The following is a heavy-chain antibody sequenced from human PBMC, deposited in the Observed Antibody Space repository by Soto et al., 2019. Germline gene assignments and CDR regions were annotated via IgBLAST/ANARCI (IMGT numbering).Heavy chain of an antibody. CDR2: IYYSGST. J-gene: IGHJ4*02. D-gene: IGHD3-22*01. V-gene: IGHV4-31*03. CDR1: GGSISSGGYY. CDR3: ASLYAGYYFDSSGYYFDY. Sequence: SETLSLTCTFSGGSISSGGYYWSWIRQHPGKGLEWIGYIYYSGSTYYNPSLKGRLTISIDTSKNQFSLNLISVTAADTAVYYCASLYAGYYFDSSGYYFDYWGQGTLVTVSS.